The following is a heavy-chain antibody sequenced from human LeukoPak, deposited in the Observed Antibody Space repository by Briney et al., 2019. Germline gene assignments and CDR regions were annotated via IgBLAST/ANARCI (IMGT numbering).Heavy chain of an antibody. D-gene: IGHD6-6*01. CDR2: INHSGST. Sequence: SETLSLTCTVSGGSISSYYWSWIRQPPGKGLEWIGEINHSGSTNYNPSLKSRVTISVDTSKNQFSLKLSSVTAADTAVYYCARGQDVEYSSSRADYWGREPWSPSPQ. CDR3: ARGQDVEYSSSRADY. CDR1: GGSISSYY. J-gene: IGHJ4*02. V-gene: IGHV4-34*01.